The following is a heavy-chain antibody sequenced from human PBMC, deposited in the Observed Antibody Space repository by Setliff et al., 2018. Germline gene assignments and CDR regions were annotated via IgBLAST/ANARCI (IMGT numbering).Heavy chain of an antibody. V-gene: IGHV4-39*07. J-gene: IGHJ6*03. CDR3: AREQWLDPPGYYYTDV. Sequence: PSETLCLTCTVSGVSISSTSYYWDWIRQSPGKGLEWIGAIHYSGSTYYNPSLKSRVSMSLNTSRNQFSLKLSSVTAADMAVYYCAREQWLDPPGYYYTDVWAKGTTVTVSS. CDR2: IHYSGST. CDR1: GVSISSTSYY. D-gene: IGHD6-19*01.